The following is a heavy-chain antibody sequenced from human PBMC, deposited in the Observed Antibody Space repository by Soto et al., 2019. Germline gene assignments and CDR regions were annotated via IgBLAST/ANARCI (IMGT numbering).Heavy chain of an antibody. CDR3: AKGFSSGWYVDS. V-gene: IGHV4-61*08. CDR1: GGSVSSDAYY. D-gene: IGHD6-19*01. CDR2: ILSGGGT. Sequence: QVQLQASGPGLVKPSGTLSLTCSVSGGSVSSDAYYWSWIRQPPGKTLEWIGFILSGGGTSTNPSLRSGISISVDTSRNQFSLRLTSVTASDTGVYFCAKGFSSGWYVDSWGRGTLVTVSS. J-gene: IGHJ4*02.